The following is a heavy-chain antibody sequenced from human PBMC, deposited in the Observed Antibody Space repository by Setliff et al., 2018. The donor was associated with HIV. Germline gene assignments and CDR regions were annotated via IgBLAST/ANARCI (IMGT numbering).Heavy chain of an antibody. J-gene: IGHJ4*02. Sequence: SETLSLTCAVYGGSFSNYYWSWIRQSPGEGLEWIGEINHGGSTNYNPSLKSRVTMSVDTSKNQFSLQLTSVTAADTAVYYCARLDSLMASFDFWGQGAPVTVSS. D-gene: IGHD3-9*01. CDR3: ARLDSLMASFDF. V-gene: IGHV4-34*01. CDR2: INHGGST. CDR1: GGSFSNYY.